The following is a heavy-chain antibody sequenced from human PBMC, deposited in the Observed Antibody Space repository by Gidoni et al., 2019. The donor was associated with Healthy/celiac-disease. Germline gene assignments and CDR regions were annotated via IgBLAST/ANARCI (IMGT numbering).Heavy chain of an antibody. CDR3: AKSRGYSGYDMYYFDY. J-gene: IGHJ4*02. D-gene: IGHD5-12*01. CDR1: GCTFRRSA. Sequence: EVQLLESGGGLVQPGGSLRHSCAASGCTFRRSAMSWVRQAPWKGLEWCSAISGSGGSTYYADSVKGRFTISRDNSKNTLYLQMNSLRAEDTAVYYCAKSRGYSGYDMYYFDYWGQGTLVTVSS. V-gene: IGHV3-23*01. CDR2: ISGSGGST.